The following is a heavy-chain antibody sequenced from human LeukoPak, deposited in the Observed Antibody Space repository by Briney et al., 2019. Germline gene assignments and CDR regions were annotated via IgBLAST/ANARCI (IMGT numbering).Heavy chain of an antibody. D-gene: IGHD1-26*01. CDR2: ISSSSTI. J-gene: IGHJ5*02. Sequence: GGSLRLSCAASGFTFSSYGMTWVRQAPGKGLEWVSYISSSSTIYYADSVKGRFTISRDNAKNSLYLQLNNLRAEDTAVYYCARSLVVGATYPYHWGQGTLVTVSS. V-gene: IGHV3-48*01. CDR3: ARSLVVGATYPYH. CDR1: GFTFSSYG.